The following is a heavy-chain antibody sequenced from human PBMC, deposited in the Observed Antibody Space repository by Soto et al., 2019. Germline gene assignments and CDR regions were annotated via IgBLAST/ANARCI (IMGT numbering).Heavy chain of an antibody. J-gene: IGHJ4*02. CDR2: ISAGGDTT. Sequence: EVQLLESGGGLVQPGGSLRLSCAASGFTFNNYAMTWVRQAPGKGLEWVSAISAGGDTTSYADSVKGRFTVSRDGSKNTLYLQMSSLRAEDTALCYCAKGRGGSGSLTPRVDFWGQGTLVTVSS. D-gene: IGHD3-10*01. V-gene: IGHV3-23*01. CDR1: GFTFNNYA. CDR3: AKGRGGSGSLTPRVDF.